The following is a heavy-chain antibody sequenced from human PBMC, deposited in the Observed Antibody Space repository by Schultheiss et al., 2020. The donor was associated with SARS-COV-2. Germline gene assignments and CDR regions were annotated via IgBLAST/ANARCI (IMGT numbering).Heavy chain of an antibody. CDR2: IYTSGST. J-gene: IGHJ5*02. D-gene: IGHD2-2*01. CDR3: ARAPYCSSTSCESGWFDP. Sequence: SETLSLTCTVSGGSISSYYWSWIRQPAGKGLEWIGRIYTSGSTNYNPSLKSRVTMSVDTSKNQFSLKLSSVTAADTAVYYCARAPYCSSTSCESGWFDPWGQGTLVTVSS. CDR1: GGSISSYY. V-gene: IGHV4-4*07.